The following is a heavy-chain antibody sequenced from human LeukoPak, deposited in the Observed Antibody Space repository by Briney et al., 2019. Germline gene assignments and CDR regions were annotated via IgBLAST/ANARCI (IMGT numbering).Heavy chain of an antibody. J-gene: IGHJ4*02. CDR1: GYTFTNYG. D-gene: IGHD6-19*01. CDR3: ARDGGITVAADDY. CDR2: ISAYNGNT. V-gene: IGHV1-18*01. Sequence: ASVKASCKASGYTFTNYGFSWVRQAPGHGLEWMGWISAYNGNTNYAQKLQGRVAMTTDTSTSTAYMELRSLRFDDTAVYYCARDGGITVAADDYWGQGTLVSVSS.